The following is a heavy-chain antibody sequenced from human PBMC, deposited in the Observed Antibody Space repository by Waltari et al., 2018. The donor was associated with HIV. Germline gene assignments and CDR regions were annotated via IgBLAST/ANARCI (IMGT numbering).Heavy chain of an antibody. CDR3: ARESGYSSSWMYRWFDP. CDR1: GYTFNGYY. D-gene: IGHD6-13*01. Sequence: QVQLVQSGAEVKKPGASVKVSCKASGYTFNGYYMNWLRQAPGQGLEWMGRINPNSSATKYAQNFQVRVTMTSDTSISTAYMELNRLTSDDTAVYYCARESGYSSSWMYRWFDPWGQGTLVTVSS. V-gene: IGHV1-2*06. CDR2: INPNSSAT. J-gene: IGHJ5*02.